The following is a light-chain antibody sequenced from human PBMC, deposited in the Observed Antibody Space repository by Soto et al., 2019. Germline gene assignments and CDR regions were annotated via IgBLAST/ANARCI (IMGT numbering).Light chain of an antibody. CDR1: QSVGSY. J-gene: IGKJ1*01. CDR2: DAS. Sequence: EIVLTQSPATLSLSPGERATLSCRASQSVGSYFAWYQQKPGQAPRLLIYDASNRATGIPARFSGSGSGTDFTLTFSSLEPEDFAVYYCQQRGNWPLTFGQGTKVEIK. V-gene: IGKV3-11*01. CDR3: QQRGNWPLT.